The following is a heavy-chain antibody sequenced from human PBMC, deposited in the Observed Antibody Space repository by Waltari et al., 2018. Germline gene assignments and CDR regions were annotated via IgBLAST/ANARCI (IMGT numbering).Heavy chain of an antibody. CDR3: ARSPQYYYDSSGYPEGVFDY. J-gene: IGHJ4*02. CDR2: IYTSGST. D-gene: IGHD3-22*01. V-gene: IGHV4-4*07. CDR1: GGSISSYY. Sequence: QVQLHESGPGLVKPSETLSLTCTVSGGSISSYYWSWIRQPAGKGLEWIGRIYTSGSTNYNPSLKSRVTMSVDTSKNQFSLKLSSVTAADTAVYYCARSPQYYYDSSGYPEGVFDYWGQGTLVTVSS.